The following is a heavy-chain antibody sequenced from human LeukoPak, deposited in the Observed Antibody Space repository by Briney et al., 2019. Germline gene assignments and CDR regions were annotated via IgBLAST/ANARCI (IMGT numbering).Heavy chain of an antibody. J-gene: IGHJ5*02. CDR2: ISAYNGNT. CDR3: ARGKVAGTARWFDT. D-gene: IGHD6-19*01. CDR1: GYTFTTYG. Sequence: ASVTVSCKASGYTFTTYGISWVRQAPGQGLEWKGWISAYNGNTKYAQKLQGRVTMTTDTSTSTAYMELRSLRSDDTAVYYCARGKVAGTARWFDTWGQGTLVTVSS. V-gene: IGHV1-18*01.